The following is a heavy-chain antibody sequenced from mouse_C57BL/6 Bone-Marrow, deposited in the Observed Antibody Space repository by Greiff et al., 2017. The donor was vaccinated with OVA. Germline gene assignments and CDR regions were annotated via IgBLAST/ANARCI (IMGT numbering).Heavy chain of an antibody. CDR1: GYAFTNYL. CDR2: INPGSGGT. CDR3: ARGVPYAMDY. V-gene: IGHV1-54*01. Sequence: QVQLQQSGAELVRPGTSVKVYCKASGYAFTNYLIEWVKQRPGQGLEWIGVINPGSGGTNYNEKFKGKATLTADKSSSTAYMQLSSLTSEDSAVYFCARGVPYAMDYWGQGTSVTVSS. J-gene: IGHJ4*01.